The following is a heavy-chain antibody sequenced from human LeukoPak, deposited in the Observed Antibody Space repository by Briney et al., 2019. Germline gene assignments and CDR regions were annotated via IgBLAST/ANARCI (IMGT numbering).Heavy chain of an antibody. J-gene: IGHJ4*02. Sequence: SETLSLTCTVSGYSISSGYYWGWIRQPPGKGLEWIGSIYHSGSTYYNPSLKSRVTISVDTSKNQFSLQLNSVTPEDTAMYYCARSRAGGFDYWGQGTLVTVSS. CDR1: GYSISSGYY. V-gene: IGHV4-38-2*02. CDR3: ARSRAGGFDY. D-gene: IGHD3-16*01. CDR2: IYHSGST.